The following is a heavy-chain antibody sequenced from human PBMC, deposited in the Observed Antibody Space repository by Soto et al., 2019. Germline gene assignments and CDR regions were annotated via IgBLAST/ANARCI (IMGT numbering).Heavy chain of an antibody. CDR3: ARTGRDYYDSSGYYYFDY. J-gene: IGHJ4*02. CDR2: IYYSGST. Sequence: SETLSLTXTVSGGSISSGDYYWSWIRQPPGKGLEWIGYIYYSGSTYYNPSLKSRVTISVDTSKNQFSLKLSSVTAADTAVYYCARTGRDYYDSSGYYYFDYWGQGTLVTVSS. D-gene: IGHD3-22*01. V-gene: IGHV4-30-4*01. CDR1: GGSISSGDYY.